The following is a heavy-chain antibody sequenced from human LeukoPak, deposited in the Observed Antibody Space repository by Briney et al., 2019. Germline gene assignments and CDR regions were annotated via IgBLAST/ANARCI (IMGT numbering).Heavy chain of an antibody. CDR1: GGSISGFH. D-gene: IGHD1-26*01. V-gene: IGHV4-4*07. CDR3: ATIVGANGAFDI. J-gene: IGHJ3*02. CDR2: VSTSGNT. Sequence: TSETLSLTCSVSGGSISGFHWSWIRQTAGKGLEWIGRVSTSGNTFYNPSLESRVTMSADTSGIHFSLNLTSVTAADTAVYYCATIVGANGAFDIWGQGTMVTVSS.